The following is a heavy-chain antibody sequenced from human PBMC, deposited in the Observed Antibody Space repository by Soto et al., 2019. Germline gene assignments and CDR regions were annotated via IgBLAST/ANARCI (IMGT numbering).Heavy chain of an antibody. V-gene: IGHV3-23*01. CDR3: ANDFDGPLVSSRVLEAIDAFDV. Sequence: EVQLLESGGGLVQPGGSLRLSCAASGFTFNMYAMSWVRQAPAKGLEWVSGISRSGASRSYADSVNGRFSISRDNSKNTVYLQMNSLRDEDTAIYYCANDFDGPLVSSRVLEAIDAFDVWGQGTMVTVSS. J-gene: IGHJ3*01. CDR2: ISRSGASR. D-gene: IGHD3-16*02. CDR1: GFTFNMYA.